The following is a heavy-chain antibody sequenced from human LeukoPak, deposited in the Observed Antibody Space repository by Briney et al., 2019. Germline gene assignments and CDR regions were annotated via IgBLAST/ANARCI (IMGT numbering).Heavy chain of an antibody. V-gene: IGHV3-53*01. CDR1: GFTVSSNY. Sequence: PGGSLRLSCAASGFTVSSNYMNWVRQAPGKGLEWVSVLYRGDSTSYADPVKGRFTISRDNSKNTLYLQMNSLRAEDTVVYYCARDLRYYSFGLDVWGQGTTATVSS. CDR3: ARDLRYYSFGLDV. CDR2: LYRGDST. D-gene: IGHD4-17*01. J-gene: IGHJ6*02.